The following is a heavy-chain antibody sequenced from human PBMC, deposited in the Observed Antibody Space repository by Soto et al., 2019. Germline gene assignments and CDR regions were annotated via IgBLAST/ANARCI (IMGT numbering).Heavy chain of an antibody. V-gene: IGHV3-74*01. CDR3: ARGGSITLIRGITSFDY. CDR1: EFTFSSYW. J-gene: IGHJ4*02. D-gene: IGHD3-10*01. CDR2: INSDGSSI. Sequence: EVQLVESGGGLVQPGGSLRLSCVASEFTFSSYWMHWVRQAPGKGLIWVSRINSDGSSISYADSVKGRFTISRDNARNTVYVQMNSLRAEDTAVYYCARGGSITLIRGITSFDYWGQGTLVTVSS.